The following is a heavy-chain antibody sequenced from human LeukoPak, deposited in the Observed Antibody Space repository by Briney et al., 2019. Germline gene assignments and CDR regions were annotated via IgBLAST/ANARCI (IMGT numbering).Heavy chain of an antibody. CDR2: IRYDGSNK. CDR1: GFTFSSYG. Sequence: GGSLRPSCAASGFTFSSYGMHWVRQAPGKGLEWVAFIRYDGSNKYYADSVKGRFTISRDNAKNSLYLQMNSLRAEDTALYYCASTLKRDYWGQGTLVTVSS. J-gene: IGHJ4*02. D-gene: IGHD4/OR15-4a*01. CDR3: ASTLKRDY. V-gene: IGHV3-30*02.